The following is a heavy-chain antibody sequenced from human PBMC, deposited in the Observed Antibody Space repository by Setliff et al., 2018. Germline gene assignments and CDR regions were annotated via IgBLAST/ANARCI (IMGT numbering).Heavy chain of an antibody. J-gene: IGHJ3*02. CDR1: GFTFSSYA. CDR3: ARDPAYGAFDI. V-gene: IGHV3-23*01. Sequence: GGSLRLSCATSGFTFSSYATGWVRQASGKGLEWVSAMSASGTSTYHADSVKGRFTISGDNSKNTLYLQMNSLRAEDTAVYYCARDPAYGAFDIWGQGTMVTVSS. CDR2: MSASGTST. D-gene: IGHD3-16*01.